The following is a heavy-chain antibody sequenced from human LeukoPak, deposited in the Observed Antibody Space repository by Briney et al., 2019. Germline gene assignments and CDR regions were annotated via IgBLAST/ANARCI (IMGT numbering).Heavy chain of an antibody. Sequence: GGSLRLSCAASGFTFSTYAMSWVRQAPGKGLGWVSSVSTSGGDTYNADSVKGRFTISRDNSKNTLYLQMNSLRAEDTAVYYCGKGRTGYSYGYGIDSWGQGTLVTVSS. CDR2: VSTSGGDT. J-gene: IGHJ4*02. CDR3: GKGRTGYSYGYGIDS. D-gene: IGHD5-18*01. V-gene: IGHV3-23*01. CDR1: GFTFSTYA.